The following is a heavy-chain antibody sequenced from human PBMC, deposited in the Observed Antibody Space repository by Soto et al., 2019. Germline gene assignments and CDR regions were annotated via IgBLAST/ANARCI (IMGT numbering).Heavy chain of an antibody. J-gene: IGHJ4*02. D-gene: IGHD3-3*01. CDR3: AKLPYYDFWSGYYTYYFDY. CDR2: FSGSGGST. CDR1: GFTFSSYA. V-gene: IGHV3-23*01. Sequence: GGSLRLSCAASGFTFSSYAMSWVRQAPGKGLEWVSAFSGSGGSTYYADSVKGRFTISRDNSKNTLYLQMNSLRAEDTAVYYCAKLPYYDFWSGYYTYYFDYWGQGTLVTVSS.